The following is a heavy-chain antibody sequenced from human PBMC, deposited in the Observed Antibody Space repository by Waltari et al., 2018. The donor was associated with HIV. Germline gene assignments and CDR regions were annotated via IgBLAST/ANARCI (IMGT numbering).Heavy chain of an antibody. V-gene: IGHV4-34*01. Sequence: QVQLQQWGAGLLKPSETLSLTCAVYGGSFSGYYWSWIRQPPGKGLEWIGEINHSGSTNYNPSLKSRVTISVDTSKNQFSLKLNSVTAADTAVYYCARGGRSGYHLRLGGMDVWGQGTTVTVSS. CDR2: INHSGST. J-gene: IGHJ6*02. D-gene: IGHD3-3*01. CDR3: ARGGRSGYHLRLGGMDV. CDR1: GGSFSGYY.